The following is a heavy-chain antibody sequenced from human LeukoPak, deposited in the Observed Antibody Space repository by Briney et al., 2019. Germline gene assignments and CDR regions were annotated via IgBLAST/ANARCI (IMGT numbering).Heavy chain of an antibody. CDR2: IIPIFGTA. CDR3: ARMYCSSTSCEP. D-gene: IGHD2-2*01. Sequence: SVKDSCKASGGTFSSYAISWVRQAPGQGLEWMGGIIPIFGTANYAQKFQGRVTITADESTSTAYMELSSLRSEDTAVYYCARMYCSSTSCEPWGQGTLVTVSS. J-gene: IGHJ5*02. V-gene: IGHV1-69*13. CDR1: GGTFSSYA.